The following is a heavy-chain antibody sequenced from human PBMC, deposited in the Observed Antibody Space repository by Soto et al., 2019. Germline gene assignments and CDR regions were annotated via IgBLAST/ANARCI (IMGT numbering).Heavy chain of an antibody. V-gene: IGHV5-51*01. Sequence: PLESLKISCKGSGYSFTSYWIGWVRQMPGKGLEWIGIIYPGDSDTIYSPSFQAQVTISADNSISTAYLQSSSLNASDTAMYYCARSGGYSSLCPDFDIWGPGTMVTVSS. CDR3: ARSGGYSSLCPDFDI. D-gene: IGHD4-4*01. J-gene: IGHJ3*02. CDR1: GYSFTSYW. CDR2: IYPGDSDT.